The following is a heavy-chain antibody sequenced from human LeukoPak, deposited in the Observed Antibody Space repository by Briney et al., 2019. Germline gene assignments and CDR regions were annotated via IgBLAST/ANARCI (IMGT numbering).Heavy chain of an antibody. J-gene: IGHJ5*02. CDR1: EYRFTNYW. CDR2: IHAGDSDT. Sequence: GESLKISCKVSEYRFTNYWIGWVRQMPGKGLEWMGIIHAGDSDTKYSPSFEGHVTISADKSIRTAYLQWSSLKAADTAMYYCAKTASSTTLGNWFDPWGPGTLVTVSS. V-gene: IGHV5-51*01. D-gene: IGHD2-2*01. CDR3: AKTASSTTLGNWFDP.